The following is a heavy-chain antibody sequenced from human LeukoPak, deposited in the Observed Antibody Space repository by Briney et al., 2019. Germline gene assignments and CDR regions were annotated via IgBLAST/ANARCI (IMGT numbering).Heavy chain of an antibody. V-gene: IGHV3-66*02. Sequence: GGSLRLSCAASGFTVSSNYIRWGRQARGRGLGWDSVIYSGGSTYNADSGKGRFTNSRDNSKNTMYSQMNSLRAEDTAVYYCARDPRRDTYYYYGMDVWGQGTTVTVSS. CDR1: GFTVSSNY. D-gene: IGHD5-18*01. CDR2: IYSGGST. J-gene: IGHJ6*02. CDR3: ARDPRRDTYYYYGMDV.